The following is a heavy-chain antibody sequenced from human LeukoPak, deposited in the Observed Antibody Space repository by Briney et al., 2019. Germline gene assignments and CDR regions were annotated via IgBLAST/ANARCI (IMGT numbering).Heavy chain of an antibody. CDR3: ARDVGFCSGGNCYPYIWFDP. CDR1: GGSITNDNYF. Sequence: SQTLSLTCSVSGGSITNDNYFWSWIRQYPGKGLEWIGYIYYSGNTYYNPSLKSRVTMSVDTSKNQFSLKLTSMTAADTAVYHCARDVGFCSGGNCYPYIWFDPWGQGTLVTVSS. D-gene: IGHD2-15*01. J-gene: IGHJ5*02. V-gene: IGHV4-31*03. CDR2: IYYSGNT.